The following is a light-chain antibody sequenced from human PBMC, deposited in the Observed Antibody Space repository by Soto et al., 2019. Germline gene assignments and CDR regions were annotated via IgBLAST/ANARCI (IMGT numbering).Light chain of an antibody. CDR3: QQYNNWPWT. CDR1: QSVSSN. CDR2: GAS. V-gene: IGKV3-15*01. Sequence: EIVMTQSPATLSVSPGARATLSCRASQSVSSNLAWYQQKPGQAPRLIIYGASTRATGIPARFSGSGSGTEFTLTISSLQSEDFEVYYCQQYNNWPWTFGQGTKVDIK. J-gene: IGKJ1*01.